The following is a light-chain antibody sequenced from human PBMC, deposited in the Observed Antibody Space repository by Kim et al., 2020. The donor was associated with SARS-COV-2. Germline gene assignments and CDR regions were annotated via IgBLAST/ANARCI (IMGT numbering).Light chain of an antibody. J-gene: IGKJ2*01. CDR2: SAS. V-gene: IGKV3-15*01. Sequence: SVSQGERATLSCRASQSVSSNLAWYQQKPGQAPRLVIYSASTRATGIPARFSGSGSGTEFTLTISSLQSEDFAVYYCQQYNNWPYTFGQGTKLEI. CDR3: QQYNNWPYT. CDR1: QSVSSN.